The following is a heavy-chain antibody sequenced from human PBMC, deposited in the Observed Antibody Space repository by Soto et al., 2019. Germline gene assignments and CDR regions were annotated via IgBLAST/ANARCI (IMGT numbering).Heavy chain of an antibody. CDR3: ARPDTVRYYYGMDV. CDR1: GYSFTSYW. Sequence: GESLKICCKGAGYSFTSYWSRWCRGVPGKGLEWMGRIDPSDSYTNYSPSFQGHVTISADKSISTAYLQWSSLKASDTAMYYCARPDTVRYYYGMDVWGQGTMVTVPS. V-gene: IGHV5-10-1*01. J-gene: IGHJ6*02. CDR2: IDPSDSYT. D-gene: IGHD4-17*01.